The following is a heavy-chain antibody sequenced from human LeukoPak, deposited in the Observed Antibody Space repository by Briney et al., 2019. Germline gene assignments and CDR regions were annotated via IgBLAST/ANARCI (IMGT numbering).Heavy chain of an antibody. CDR2: ISPSGGST. J-gene: IGHJ5*02. CDR3: ARSWSWFDP. Sequence: GASVKVSCKAFGYTFTSNYMHWVRQAPGQGPEWMGVISPSGGSTTYAQKFQGRVTLTRDMSTSTDYLELSSLRSEDTAVYYCARSWSWFDPWGQGTLVTVSS. CDR1: GYTFTSNY. V-gene: IGHV1-46*01. D-gene: IGHD3-3*01.